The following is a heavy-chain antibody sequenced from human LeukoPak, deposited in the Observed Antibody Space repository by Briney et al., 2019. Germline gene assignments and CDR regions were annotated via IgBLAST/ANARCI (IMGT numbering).Heavy chain of an antibody. Sequence: GRSLRLSCAASGFTFSTYGMHWVRQAPGKGLEWVAVIWNDGSNKYYADSVKGRFTISRDNSKNTLYLQMNSLRAEDTAVYFCASDSGYGGYDYWGQGTLVTVSS. CDR3: ASDSGYGGYDY. V-gene: IGHV3-33*01. J-gene: IGHJ4*02. CDR2: IWNDGSNK. D-gene: IGHD5-12*01. CDR1: GFTFSTYG.